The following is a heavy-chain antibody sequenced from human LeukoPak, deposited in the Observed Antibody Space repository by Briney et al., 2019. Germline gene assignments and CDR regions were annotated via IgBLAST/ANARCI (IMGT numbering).Heavy chain of an antibody. V-gene: IGHV4-59*01. CDR1: GGSIRSYY. J-gene: IGHJ5*02. D-gene: IGHD5-18*01. CDR3: ARSSPYSYGLDWFDP. CDR2: IYYSGST. Sequence: SETLSLTCTVSGGSIRSYYWSWIRQPPGKGLEWIGYIYYSGSTNYNPSLKSRVTISVDTSKNQFSLKLSSVTAADTAVYYCARSSPYSYGLDWFDPWGQGTLVTVSS.